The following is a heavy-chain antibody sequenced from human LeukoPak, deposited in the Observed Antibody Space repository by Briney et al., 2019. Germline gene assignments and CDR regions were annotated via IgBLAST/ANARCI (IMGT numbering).Heavy chain of an antibody. V-gene: IGHV3-49*03. Sequence: PGGSLRLSCAASGFTFSSYWMSWFRQAPGKGLEWVGFIRSKAYGGTTEYAASVKGRFTISRDDSKSIAYLQMNSLKTEDTAVYYCTRDDGPDNCGGDCYPLDYWGQGTLVTVSS. CDR2: IRSKAYGGTT. CDR1: GFTFSSYW. D-gene: IGHD2-21*02. J-gene: IGHJ4*02. CDR3: TRDDGPDNCGGDCYPLDY.